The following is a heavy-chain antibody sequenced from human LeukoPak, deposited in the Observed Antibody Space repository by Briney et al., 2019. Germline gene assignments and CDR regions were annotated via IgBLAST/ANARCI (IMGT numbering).Heavy chain of an antibody. D-gene: IGHD1-14*01. Sequence: SETLSLACAVHGGSFSGYLWSWIRQSPGKGLEWIGESTHSGSTNYNPSLKSRVTISVDTSKNLFSLNLTSVTAADTAVYYCTRSGLTGMRKYPRTPSYYSGMDVWGQGTAVAVSS. J-gene: IGHJ6*02. CDR2: STHSGST. CDR3: TRSGLTGMRKYPRTPSYYSGMDV. CDR1: GGSFSGYL. V-gene: IGHV4-34*01.